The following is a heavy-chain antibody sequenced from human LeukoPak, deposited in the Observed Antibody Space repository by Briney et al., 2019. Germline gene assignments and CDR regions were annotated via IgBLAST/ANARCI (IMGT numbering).Heavy chain of an antibody. CDR3: ANRGRILTGYLISPFFDY. CDR2: ISGSGGSS. Sequence: GGSLRLSCATSGFTFSSYAMSWVRQAPGKGLEWVSAISGSGGSSYYADSVKGRFTISRDNSKNTLYLQMNSLRAEDTAVYYCANRGRILTGYLISPFFDYWGQGTLVTVSS. J-gene: IGHJ4*02. CDR1: GFTFSSYA. D-gene: IGHD3-9*01. V-gene: IGHV3-23*01.